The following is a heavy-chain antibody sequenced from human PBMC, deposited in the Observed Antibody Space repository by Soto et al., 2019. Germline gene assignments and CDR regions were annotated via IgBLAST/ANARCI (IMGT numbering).Heavy chain of an antibody. V-gene: IGHV3-30-3*01. CDR3: ASPFCSGGSCYHTEYFQH. J-gene: IGHJ1*01. D-gene: IGHD2-15*01. CDR1: GFTFSSYV. Sequence: GGSLRLSCGASGFTFSSYVMHWVRQAPDKGLEWVAVISYDSSNKFYADSVKGRFTISRDNSKNTLYLQMDNLRTEDTAVYYCASPFCSGGSCYHTEYFQHWGQGTLVTVSS. CDR2: ISYDSSNK.